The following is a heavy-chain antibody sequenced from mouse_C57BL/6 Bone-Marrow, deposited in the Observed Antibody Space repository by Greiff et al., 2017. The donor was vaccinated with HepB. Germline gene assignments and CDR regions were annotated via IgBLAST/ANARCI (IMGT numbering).Heavy chain of an antibody. CDR2: INYDGSST. J-gene: IGHJ3*01. D-gene: IGHD2-5*01. V-gene: IGHV5-16*01. Sequence: EVKLVESEGGLVQPGSSMKLSCTASGFTFSDYYMAWVRQVPEKGLEWVANINYDGSSTYYLDSLKSRFIISRDNAKNILYLQMSSLKSEDTATYYCARDRGVTTPTGYAYWGQGTLVTVSA. CDR3: ARDRGVTTPTGYAY. CDR1: GFTFSDYY.